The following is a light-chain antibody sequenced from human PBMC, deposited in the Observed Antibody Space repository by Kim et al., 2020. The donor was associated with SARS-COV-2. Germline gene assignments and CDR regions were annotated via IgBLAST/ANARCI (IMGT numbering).Light chain of an antibody. J-gene: IGLJ3*02. Sequence: QSVLTQPPSVSAAPGQKVTISCSGSISNIGNNYVSWYQQFPGTAHKLLIRDNHARPSGIPDRFSGSKSGTSATLAITGLQIEDEAVYFCGTWDSSLSAGRVFGGGTQLTVL. V-gene: IGLV1-51*01. CDR2: DNH. CDR1: ISNIGNNY. CDR3: GTWDSSLSAGRV.